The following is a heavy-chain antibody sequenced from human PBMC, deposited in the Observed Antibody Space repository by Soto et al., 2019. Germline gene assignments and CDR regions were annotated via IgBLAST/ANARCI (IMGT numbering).Heavy chain of an antibody. D-gene: IGHD5-18*01. V-gene: IGHV3-23*01. CDR3: AKVWGSYGYYFDY. CDR2: ISGSGGST. J-gene: IGHJ4*02. CDR1: GFTFSSYA. Sequence: HPGGVLRLSCAASGFTFSSYAMSWVRQAPGKGLEWVSAISGSGGSTYYADSVKGRFTISRDNSKNTLYLQMNSLRAEDTAVYYCAKVWGSYGYYFDYWGQGTLVTVSS.